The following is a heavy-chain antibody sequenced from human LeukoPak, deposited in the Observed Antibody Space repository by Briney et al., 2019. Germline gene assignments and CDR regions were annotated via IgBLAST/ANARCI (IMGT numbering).Heavy chain of an antibody. V-gene: IGHV3-74*01. CDR3: ARETSGSSDY. J-gene: IGHJ4*02. CDR1: GFTFSSYW. CDR2: VNSDGGST. Sequence: SGGSLRLSCAASGFTFSSYWMHWVRQAPGKGLVWVSRVNSDGGSTGYADSVKGRFTISRDNAKNTLYLQLNSLRAEDTALYYCARETSGSSDYWGQGTLVTVSS. D-gene: IGHD3-22*01.